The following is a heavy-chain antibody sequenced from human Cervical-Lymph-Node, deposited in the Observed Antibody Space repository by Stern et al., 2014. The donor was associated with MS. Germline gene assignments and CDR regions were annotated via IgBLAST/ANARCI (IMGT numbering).Heavy chain of an antibody. CDR3: AKDGGWELPGWYFDL. J-gene: IGHJ2*01. D-gene: IGHD1-26*01. CDR2: ISYDGSNK. CDR1: GFTFSSYG. Sequence: VQLLESGGGVVQPGRSLRLSCAASGFTFSSYGMHWVRQAPGKGLEWVAVISYDGSNKYYADSVKGRFTISRDNSKNTLYLQMNSLRAEDTAVYYCAKDGGWELPGWYFDLWGRGTLVTVSS. V-gene: IGHV3-30*18.